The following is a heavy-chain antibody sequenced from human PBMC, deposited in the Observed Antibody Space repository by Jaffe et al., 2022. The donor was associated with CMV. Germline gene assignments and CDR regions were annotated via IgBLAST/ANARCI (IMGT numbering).Heavy chain of an antibody. CDR2: INPSGGST. Sequence: QVQLVQSGAEVKKPGASVKVSCKASGYTFTSYYMHWVRQAPGQGLEWMGIINPSGGSTSYAQKFQGRVTMTRDTSTSTVYMELSSLRSEDTAVYYCARVLGVAARSDPFDYWGQGTLVTVSS. D-gene: IGHD6-6*01. J-gene: IGHJ4*02. CDR3: ARVLGVAARSDPFDY. CDR1: GYTFTSYY. V-gene: IGHV1-46*01.